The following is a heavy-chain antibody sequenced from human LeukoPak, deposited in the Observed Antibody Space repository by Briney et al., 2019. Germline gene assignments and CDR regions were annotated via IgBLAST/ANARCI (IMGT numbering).Heavy chain of an antibody. CDR1: GGTFSSYA. D-gene: IGHD6-13*01. CDR2: IIPIFGTA. V-gene: IGHV1-69*05. J-gene: IGHJ4*02. Sequence: GASVKVSCKASGGTFSSYAISWVRQAPGQGLEWMGGIIPIFGTANYAQKFQGRVTMTRDTSTSTVYMELSSLRSEDTAVYYCARDRSPGIAAAGNYWGQGTLVTVSS. CDR3: ARDRSPGIAAAGNY.